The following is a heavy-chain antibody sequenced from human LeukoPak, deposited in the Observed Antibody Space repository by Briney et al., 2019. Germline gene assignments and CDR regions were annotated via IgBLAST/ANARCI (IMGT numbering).Heavy chain of an antibody. V-gene: IGHV4-59*01. CDR2: IYYSGST. J-gene: IGHJ4*02. D-gene: IGHD6-19*01. CDR1: GGSISSYY. CDR3: ARVSSGWSAFDY. Sequence: PSETLSLTCTVSGGSISSYYWSWIRQPPGEGLEWIGYIYYSGSTNYNPSLKSRVTISVDTSKNQFSLKLSSVTAADTAVYYCARVSSGWSAFDYWGQGTLVTVSS.